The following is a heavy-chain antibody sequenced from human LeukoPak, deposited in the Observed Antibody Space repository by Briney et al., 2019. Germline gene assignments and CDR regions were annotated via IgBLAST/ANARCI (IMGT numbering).Heavy chain of an antibody. CDR1: GGTFSRYA. V-gene: IGHV1-69*01. CDR3: ARDPEPLHGDYPGYFDY. D-gene: IGHD4-17*01. CDR2: VIPIFGTE. Sequence: GSSVKVSCKASGGTFSRYALSWVGQAPRQEREWMGGVIPIFGTENYAQKFQGRVTITADESTSTAYMELSSLRSEDTAVYYCARDPEPLHGDYPGYFDYWGQGTLVTVSS. J-gene: IGHJ4*02.